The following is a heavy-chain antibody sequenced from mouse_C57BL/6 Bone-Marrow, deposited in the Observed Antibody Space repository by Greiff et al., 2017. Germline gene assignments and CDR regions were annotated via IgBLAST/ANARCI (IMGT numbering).Heavy chain of an antibody. J-gene: IGHJ4*01. Sequence: EVQLQQSGPELVKPGASVKIPCKASGYTFTDYNMDWVKQSHGKSLEWIGAINPNNGGTIYNQKFKGKATLTVDKSSSTAYMELHSLTSEDTAVYYCARTGSYAMDYWGQGTSVTVSS. CDR2: INPNNGGT. CDR3: ARTGSYAMDY. CDR1: GYTFTDYN. V-gene: IGHV1-18*01.